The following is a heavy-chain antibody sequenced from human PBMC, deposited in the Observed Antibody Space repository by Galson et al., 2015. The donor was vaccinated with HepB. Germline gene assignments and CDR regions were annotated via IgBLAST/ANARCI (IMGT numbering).Heavy chain of an antibody. D-gene: IGHD3-10*01. V-gene: IGHV3-33*01. CDR2: MWHHGKWK. CDR3: ARDPGKDEAIDY. CDR1: GFVFKKFG. J-gene: IGHJ4*02. Sequence: ALRLSCAPSGFVFKKFGMHWVRQAPGKGLEWLAVMWHHGKWKQYSESMEGRFTISKDKSGNTMFLQLDSLRVEDTGIYYCARDPGKDEAIDYWGQGTLVTV.